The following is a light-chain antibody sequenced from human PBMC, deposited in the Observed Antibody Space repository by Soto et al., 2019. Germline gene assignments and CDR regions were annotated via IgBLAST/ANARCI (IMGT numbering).Light chain of an antibody. Sequence: EIVMTQSPATLSVSPGERATLSCRASQSVSSNLAWYQQKPGQAPRLLIYGASTRATGIPARFSGSGSGTEFTLHISRLQSENFAVYYCQHYNNWPPWTFGQGTKMEIK. J-gene: IGKJ1*01. V-gene: IGKV3-15*01. CDR3: QHYNNWPPWT. CDR1: QSVSSN. CDR2: GAS.